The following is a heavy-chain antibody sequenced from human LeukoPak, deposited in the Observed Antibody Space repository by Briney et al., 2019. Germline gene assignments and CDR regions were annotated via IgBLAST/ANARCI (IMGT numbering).Heavy chain of an antibody. CDR3: ANANWGLLAVGYY. D-gene: IGHD7-27*01. J-gene: IGHJ4*02. Sequence: PGGSLRLSCAASGFTFSSYAMSWVRQAPGKGLEWVSAISGSGGSTYYADSVKGRFTISRDNSKNTLYLQMNSLRAEDTAVYYCANANWGLLAVGYYWGQGTLVTVSS. CDR2: ISGSGGST. V-gene: IGHV3-23*01. CDR1: GFTFSSYA.